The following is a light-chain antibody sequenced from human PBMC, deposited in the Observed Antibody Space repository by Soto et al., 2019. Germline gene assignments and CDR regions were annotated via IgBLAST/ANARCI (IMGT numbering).Light chain of an antibody. J-gene: IGKJ1*01. CDR2: GAS. V-gene: IGKV3-20*01. CDR3: QQYDSSPWT. CDR1: HSVSSSY. Sequence: EIVLTQSPGTLSLSPVERATLSCRASHSVSSSYLAWYQQKPGQAPRLLIYGASSRATGIPDRLSGSGSGTDFTLSISRPEPEYWEEYYYQQYDSSPWTVGQGTKVEIK.